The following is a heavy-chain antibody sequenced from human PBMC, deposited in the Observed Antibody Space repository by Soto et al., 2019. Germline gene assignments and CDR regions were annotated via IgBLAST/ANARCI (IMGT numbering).Heavy chain of an antibody. CDR3: AKSPILYCGGDCYFDY. J-gene: IGHJ4*02. D-gene: IGHD2-21*02. CDR2: ISGSGGST. Sequence: GGSLRLSCAASGFTFSSYAMSWVRQAPGKGLEWVSAISGSGGSTYYADSVKGRFTISRDNSKNTLYLQMNSLRAEDTVVYYWAKSPILYCGGDCYFDYWGQGTLVTVSS. CDR1: GFTFSSYA. V-gene: IGHV3-23*01.